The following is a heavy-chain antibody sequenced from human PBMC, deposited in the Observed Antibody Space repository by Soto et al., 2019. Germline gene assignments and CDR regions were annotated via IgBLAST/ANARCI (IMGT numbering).Heavy chain of an antibody. D-gene: IGHD2-15*01. J-gene: IGHJ5*02. CDR3: AKDPTCNYSNWFDP. Sequence: GSLRLTCAAAGFTFSSYGMSWVRQTPGNGLELVSATSGSGGSTYYADSVKARFTTSRDNSKITLYLQMNSLRAKDTAVYYCAKDPTCNYSNWFDPWGQGTLVSVSS. CDR1: GFTFSSYG. V-gene: IGHV3-23*01. CDR2: TSGSGGST.